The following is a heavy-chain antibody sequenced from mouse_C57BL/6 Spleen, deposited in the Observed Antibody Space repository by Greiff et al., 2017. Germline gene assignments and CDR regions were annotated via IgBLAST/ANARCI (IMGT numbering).Heavy chain of an antibody. J-gene: IGHJ3*01. D-gene: IGHD2-5*01. Sequence: SGPELVKPGASVKIPCKASGYTFTDYNMDWVKQSHGKSLEWIGDINPNNGGTIYNQKFKGKATLTVDKSSSTAYMELRNLTSEDTAVYYCAYYSNYPFAYWGQGTLVTVSA. V-gene: IGHV1-18*01. CDR3: AYYSNYPFAY. CDR2: INPNNGGT. CDR1: GYTFTDYN.